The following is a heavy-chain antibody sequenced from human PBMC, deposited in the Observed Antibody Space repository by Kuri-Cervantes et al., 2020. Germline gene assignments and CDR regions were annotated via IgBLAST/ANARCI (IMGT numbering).Heavy chain of an antibody. CDR1: GFTFSNAW. J-gene: IGHJ6*03. D-gene: IGHD2-15*01. Sequence: GESLKISCAASGFTFSNAWMSWVRKVPGKGLEWVGRVRSKVDGGTADYPEPVKGRFAISRDDSKNTLYLQMNSLRPEDAAIYYCAKNHWHIAPLHIHYYMDVWGKGTTVTVSS. CDR2: VRSKVDGGTA. V-gene: IGHV3-15*01. CDR3: AKNHWHIAPLHIHYYMDV.